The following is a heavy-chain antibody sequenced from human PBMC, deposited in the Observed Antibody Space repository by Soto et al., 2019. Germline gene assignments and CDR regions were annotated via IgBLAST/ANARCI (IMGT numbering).Heavy chain of an antibody. V-gene: IGHV3-30-3*01. CDR3: ARPVVAGTPDY. Sequence: QVQLVESGGGEVQPGTSLRLSCAASGFTFSRSPMHWVRQAPGKGLDWVGLISADGSSQHYADSVRGRFIISRDNFRRTVSLQMDRLRAEDTAVYYCARPVVAGTPDYWGQGTLVSVSS. D-gene: IGHD2-15*01. J-gene: IGHJ4*02. CDR2: ISADGSSQ. CDR1: GFTFSRSP.